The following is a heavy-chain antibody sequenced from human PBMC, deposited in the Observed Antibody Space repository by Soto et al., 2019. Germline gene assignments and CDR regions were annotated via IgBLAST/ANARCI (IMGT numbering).Heavy chain of an antibody. CDR2: INPNSGGT. D-gene: IGHD3-9*01. Sequence: ASVKVSCKASGYTFTGYYMHWVRQAPGQGLEWMGWINPNSGGTNYAQKFQGWVTMTRDTSISTAYMELSRPRSDDTAVYYCARGAPYYDILICYCRFYHYYGMDFWGKGTTVPVSS. V-gene: IGHV1-2*04. J-gene: IGHJ6*04. CDR1: GYTFTGYY. CDR3: ARGAPYYDILICYCRFYHYYGMDF.